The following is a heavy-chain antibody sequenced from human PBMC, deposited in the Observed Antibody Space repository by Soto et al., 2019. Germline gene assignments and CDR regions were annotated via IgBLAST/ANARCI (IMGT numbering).Heavy chain of an antibody. CDR2: ISPYTGNT. J-gene: IGHJ6*02. Sequence: QVQLVQSGDEVKKPGASVKVSCKASGHIFVNYGIAWVRQAPGQGLEWMGWISPYTGNTHSATKVQGRLTMTTDTSTSTDYMDLGSLTSDDTAVYYCVMVDNYVTPTPQDVWGQGTTVTVSS. D-gene: IGHD3-16*01. CDR1: GHIFVNYG. V-gene: IGHV1-18*01. CDR3: VMVDNYVTPTPQDV.